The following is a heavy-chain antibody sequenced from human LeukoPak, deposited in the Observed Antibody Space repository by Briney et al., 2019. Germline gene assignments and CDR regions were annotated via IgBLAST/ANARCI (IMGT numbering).Heavy chain of an antibody. D-gene: IGHD2-15*01. V-gene: IGHV1-8*01. CDR2: MNPNSGNT. CDR1: GYTFTSYD. Sequence: ASVKVSSKASGYTFTSYDINWVRQATGQGLEWMGWMNPNSGNTGYAQKFQGRVTMTRNTSISTAYMELSSLRSEDTAVYYCATNRYCSGGSCVSRYYFDYWGQGTLVTVSS. CDR3: ATNRYCSGGSCVSRYYFDY. J-gene: IGHJ4*02.